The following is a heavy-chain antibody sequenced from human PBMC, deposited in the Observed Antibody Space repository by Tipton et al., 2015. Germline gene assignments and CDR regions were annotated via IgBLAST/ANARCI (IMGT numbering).Heavy chain of an antibody. CDR1: GGSISSSAYY. CDR2: IFYSGSA. Sequence: TLSLTCTVSGGSISSSAYYWGWIRQPPGKGLEWIGSIFYSGSADYNPSLKSRVTISVDTSKNQLSLSLSSVTAADSAIYFCARSAMVGGQGLDSWGHGVLVTVSS. CDR3: ARSAMVGGQGLDS. J-gene: IGHJ5*01. V-gene: IGHV4-39*07. D-gene: IGHD1-26*01.